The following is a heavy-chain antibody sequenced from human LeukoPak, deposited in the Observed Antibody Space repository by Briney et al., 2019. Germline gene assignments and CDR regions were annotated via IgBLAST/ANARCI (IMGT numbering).Heavy chain of an antibody. J-gene: IGHJ6*03. V-gene: IGHV4-59*01. CDR1: GGSISSYY. D-gene: IGHD6-13*01. Sequence: SETLSLTCTVSGGSISSYYWSWIRQPPGKGLEWIGYIYYSGSTNYNPSLKSRVTISVHTSKNQFSLKLNSVTAADTAVYYCARALYGSSGVYYYYMDVWGKGTTVTVSS. CDR2: IYYSGST. CDR3: ARALYGSSGVYYYYMDV.